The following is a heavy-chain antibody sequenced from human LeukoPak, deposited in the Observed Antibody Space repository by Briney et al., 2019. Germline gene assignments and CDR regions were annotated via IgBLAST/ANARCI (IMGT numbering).Heavy chain of an antibody. CDR3: ARIRDGYNAAYDI. CDR2: INPTAGNT. V-gene: IGHV1-46*01. J-gene: IGHJ3*02. Sequence: ASVKVSCKASGYTFSNYYLHLVRQAPGQGLGLMGLINPTAGNTYYAQRFQGRVTMTRNTSTSTVYMELSSLRSENTAVYYCARIRDGYNAAYDIWGQGTMVTVPS. CDR1: GYTFSNYY. D-gene: IGHD5-24*01.